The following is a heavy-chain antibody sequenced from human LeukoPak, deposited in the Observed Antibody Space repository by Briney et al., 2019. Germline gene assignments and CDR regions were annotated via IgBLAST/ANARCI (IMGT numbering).Heavy chain of an antibody. CDR2: IYSGGST. V-gene: IGHV3-53*01. D-gene: IGHD6-19*01. J-gene: IGHJ3*02. CDR3: ARWGIAVAGLPDAFDI. Sequence: GGSLRLSCAASGFTVSSNYVSWVRQAPGKGLEWVSVIYSGGSTYYADSVKGRFTISRDNSKNTLYLQMNSLRAEDTAVYYCARWGIAVAGLPDAFDIWGQGTMVTVSS. CDR1: GFTVSSNY.